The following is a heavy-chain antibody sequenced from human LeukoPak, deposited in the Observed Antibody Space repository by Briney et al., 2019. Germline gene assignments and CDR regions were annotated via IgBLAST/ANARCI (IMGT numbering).Heavy chain of an antibody. CDR3: ASQTDIVVVPAAINDY. V-gene: IGHV4-39*01. D-gene: IGHD2-2*01. CDR2: IYYSGST. CDR1: GGSISSSSYY. Sequence: KPSETLSLTCTVSGGSISSSSYYWGWIRQPPGKGLEWIGSIYYSGSTYYNPSLKSRVTISVDTSKNQFSLKLSSVTAADTAVYYCASQTDIVVVPAAINDYWGQGTLVTVSS. J-gene: IGHJ4*02.